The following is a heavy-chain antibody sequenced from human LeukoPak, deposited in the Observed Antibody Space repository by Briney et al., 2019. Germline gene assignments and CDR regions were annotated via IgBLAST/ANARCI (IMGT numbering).Heavy chain of an antibody. Sequence: GGSLRLSCAASGFTFSGSTMHWVRRASGKGLEWVGRIRNRANNYAAAYAASVKGRFTVSRDDSKNMVYLQTDSLKSDDTAVYYCTKRIVGASGFDFWGQGTLVTVSS. J-gene: IGHJ4*02. V-gene: IGHV3-73*01. CDR2: IRNRANNYAA. D-gene: IGHD1-26*01. CDR3: TKRIVGASGFDF. CDR1: GFTFSGST.